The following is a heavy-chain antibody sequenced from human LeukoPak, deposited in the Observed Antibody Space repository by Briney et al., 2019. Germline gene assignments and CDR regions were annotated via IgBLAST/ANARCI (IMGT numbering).Heavy chain of an antibody. D-gene: IGHD5-24*01. J-gene: IGHJ4*02. CDR3: ARGAGYNYPYYFDY. V-gene: IGHV3-53*01. Sequence: GGSLRLSCAASGFTVSSNYMNWVRQAPGKGLEWVSVIYGGGNIYYADSVEGRFTISRDNSKNTLYLQMNSLRAEDTAVYYCARGAGYNYPYYFDYWGQGTLVTVSS. CDR1: GFTVSSNY. CDR2: IYGGGNI.